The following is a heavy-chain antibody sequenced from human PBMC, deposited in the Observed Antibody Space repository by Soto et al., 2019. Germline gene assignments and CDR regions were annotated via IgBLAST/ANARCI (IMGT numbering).Heavy chain of an antibody. CDR2: INPNSGGT. Sequence: QVQLVQSGAEVKKPGASVKVSCKASGDTFTGYYMHWVRQAPGQGLAWMGWINPNSGGTNYAQKLQARVTMTRDTSISTAYMELSRLRSADTAVYYCARDGYCSSTSCYGWFAPWGQRTLVTVSS. J-gene: IGHJ5*02. V-gene: IGHV1-2*02. CDR3: ARDGYCSSTSCYGWFAP. CDR1: GDTFTGYY. D-gene: IGHD2-2*01.